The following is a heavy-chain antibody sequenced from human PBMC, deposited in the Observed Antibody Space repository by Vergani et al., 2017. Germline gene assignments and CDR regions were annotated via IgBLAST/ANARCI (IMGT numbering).Heavy chain of an antibody. V-gene: IGHV5-51*01. CDR2: INPIDSKI. J-gene: IGHJ4*02. Sequence: VLLVQSGAEVKKPGESLKISCKYSESSFISNEIAWVRQMSGKGLQWMGNINPIDSKIAYSPSFQGQAIMSLDKSITTAYLQWRSLKASDTAIYYCTRHGPCGDGDCLHFDHWCQGTQVTVAS. D-gene: IGHD2-21*02. CDR1: ESSFISNE. CDR3: TRHGPCGDGDCLHFDH.